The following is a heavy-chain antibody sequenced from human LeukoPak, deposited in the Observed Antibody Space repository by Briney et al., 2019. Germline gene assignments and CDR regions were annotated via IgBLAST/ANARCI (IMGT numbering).Heavy chain of an antibody. CDR2: INHSGST. CDR1: GGSFSGYY. Sequence: SETLSLTCAVYGGSFSGYYWSWIRQPPGKGLEWIGEINHSGSTSYNPSLKSRVTISVDTSKNQFSLKLSSVTAADTAVYYCARDPGYSSSWYYSPLGDYWGQGTLVTVSS. CDR3: ARDPGYSSSWYYSPLGDY. J-gene: IGHJ4*02. D-gene: IGHD6-13*01. V-gene: IGHV4-34*01.